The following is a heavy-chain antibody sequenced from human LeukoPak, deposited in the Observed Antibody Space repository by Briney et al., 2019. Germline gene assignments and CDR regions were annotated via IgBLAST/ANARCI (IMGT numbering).Heavy chain of an antibody. J-gene: IGHJ4*02. Sequence: PGGSLRLSCAASGFTFSSYWMSWVRQAPGKGLEWVANIKQDGSEKYYVDSVKGRFTISRDNAKNSLHLQMNSLRAEDTAVYYCARVRGGYCSSTSCSHGMDYWGQGTLVTVSS. V-gene: IGHV3-7*01. CDR2: IKQDGSEK. CDR3: ARVRGGYCSSTSCSHGMDY. D-gene: IGHD2-2*01. CDR1: GFTFSSYW.